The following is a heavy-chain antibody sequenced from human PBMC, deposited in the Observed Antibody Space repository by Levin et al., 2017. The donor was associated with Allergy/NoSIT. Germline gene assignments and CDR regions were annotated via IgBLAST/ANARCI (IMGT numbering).Heavy chain of an antibody. V-gene: IGHV1-8*01. CDR1: GYTFTSYD. J-gene: IGHJ3*02. Sequence: ASVKVSCKASGYTFTSYDINWVRQATGQGLEWMGWMNPNSGNTGYAQKFQGRVTMTRNTSISTAYMELSSLRSEDTAVYYCARGGGDYGDYVNAFDIWGQGTMVTVSS. CDR2: MNPNSGNT. D-gene: IGHD4-17*01. CDR3: ARGGGDYGDYVNAFDI.